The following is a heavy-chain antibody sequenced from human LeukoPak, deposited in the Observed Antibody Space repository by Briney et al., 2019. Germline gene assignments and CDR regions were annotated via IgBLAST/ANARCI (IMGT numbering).Heavy chain of an antibody. CDR3: ARPQYYYGSGSYHTLSFDI. Sequence: GASVKVSCKASGGTFISYAISWVRQAPGQGLEWMGGIIPIFGTANYAQKFQGRVTITADESTSTAYMELSSLRSEDTAVYYCARPQYYYGSGSYHTLSFDIWGQGTMVTVSS. D-gene: IGHD3-10*01. CDR1: GGTFISYA. V-gene: IGHV1-69*13. J-gene: IGHJ3*02. CDR2: IIPIFGTA.